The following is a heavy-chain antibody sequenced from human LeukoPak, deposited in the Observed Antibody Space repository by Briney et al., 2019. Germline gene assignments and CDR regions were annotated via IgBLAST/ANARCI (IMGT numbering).Heavy chain of an antibody. J-gene: IGHJ4*02. Sequence: GGSLRLSCAASGFTVSSNYMSWVRQAPGKGLEWVSVINSGGSTYYADSVKGRFTISRHNSKNTLYLQMNSLRAEDTAVYYCAAGYSSGWYYFDYWGQGTLVTVSS. CDR3: AAGYSSGWYYFDY. CDR1: GFTVSSNY. D-gene: IGHD6-19*01. CDR2: INSGGST. V-gene: IGHV3-53*04.